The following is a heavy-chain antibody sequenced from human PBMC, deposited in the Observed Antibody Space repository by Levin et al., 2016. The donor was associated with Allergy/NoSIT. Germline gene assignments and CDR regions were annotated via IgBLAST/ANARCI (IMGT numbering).Heavy chain of an antibody. J-gene: IGHJ4*02. CDR3: AKDLSMVTRAYFAS. V-gene: IGHV3-43D*03. CDR2: ISGDGRNS. D-gene: IGHD2-21*02. CDR1: GFTFDDYA. Sequence: GGSLRLSCVASGFTFDDYAMHWVRQPPGKGLEWVSLISGDGRNSYYADSAEGRFTISRDNMKNSLYLQLNSLRPEETAMYFCAKDLSMVTRAYFASWGQGTLVTVSS.